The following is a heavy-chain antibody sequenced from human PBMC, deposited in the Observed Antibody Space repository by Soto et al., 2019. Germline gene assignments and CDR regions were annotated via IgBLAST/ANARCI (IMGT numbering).Heavy chain of an antibody. V-gene: IGHV3-23*01. D-gene: IGHD6-13*01. CDR2: ISCCGVST. J-gene: IGHJ5*02. Sequence: GGSLRLSCAASGFTFSSYAMSWVRQAPGKGLEWVSAISCCGVSTYYADSVKGRFTISRDNSKNTLYLQMNSLRAEDTAVYYCAKDRLRVAAAGDWFDPWGQGTLVTVSS. CDR3: AKDRLRVAAAGDWFDP. CDR1: GFTFSSYA.